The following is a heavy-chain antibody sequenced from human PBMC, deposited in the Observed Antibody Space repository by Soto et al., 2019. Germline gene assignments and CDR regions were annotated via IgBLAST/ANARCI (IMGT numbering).Heavy chain of an antibody. D-gene: IGHD2-21*02. CDR3: AREPPTCGSDCYLLDY. CDR1: GYTFTSYA. J-gene: IGHJ4*02. V-gene: IGHV1-3*01. Sequence: ASVKVSCKASGYTFTSYAMHWVRQAPGQRLEWMGWINAGNGNTKYSQKFQGRVTITRDTSASTAYMELSSLRSEDTAVYYCAREPPTCGSDCYLLDYWGQGTLVTVSS. CDR2: INAGNGNT.